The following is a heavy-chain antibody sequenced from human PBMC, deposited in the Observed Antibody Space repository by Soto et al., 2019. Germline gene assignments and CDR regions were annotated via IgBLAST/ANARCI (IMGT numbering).Heavy chain of an antibody. CDR2: IYYRGNA. V-gene: IGHV4-39*01. D-gene: IGHD3-9*01. CDR1: DDSINSDKYY. J-gene: IGHJ4*02. CDR3: ARLEGLATISYYFDF. Sequence: QLQLQESGPGLVKPSETLSLTCSVSDDSINSDKYYWGWIRQPPGKGLEWIGSIYYRGNAYDNPSIQTLVTISLDKSRSQFSLKLNSVTAADSAVYFCARLEGLATISYYFDFWGPGALVTVSS.